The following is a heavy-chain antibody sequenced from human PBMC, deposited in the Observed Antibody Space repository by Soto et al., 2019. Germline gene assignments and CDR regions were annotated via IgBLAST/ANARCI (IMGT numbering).Heavy chain of an antibody. V-gene: IGHV5-10-1*01. Sequence: PGESLKISCKGSGYSFTSYWISWVRQMPGKGLEWMGRIDPSDSYTNYSPSFQGHVTISADKSISTAYLQWSSLKASDTAMYYCARRGGSYYGDYYYYGMDVWGQGTTVTVS. CDR1: GYSFTSYW. CDR3: ARRGGSYYGDYYYYGMDV. D-gene: IGHD1-26*01. J-gene: IGHJ6*02. CDR2: IDPSDSYT.